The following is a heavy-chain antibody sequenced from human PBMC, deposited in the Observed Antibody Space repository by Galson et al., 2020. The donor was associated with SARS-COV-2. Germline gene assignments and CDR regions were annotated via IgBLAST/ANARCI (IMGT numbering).Heavy chain of an antibody. D-gene: IGHD4-17*01. CDR3: ARLHYGEYAPEAFDI. Sequence: SEILSLTCAVCGTTISSGSYSWNWIRQPPGKGLEWFGYISHSGGTYYNPSLKSRVTISGDRSKNQFSLRLSSVTAADTAVYYCARLHYGEYAPEAFDIWGPGTRVTVAS. J-gene: IGHJ3*02. CDR2: ISHSGGT. CDR1: GTTISSGSYS. V-gene: IGHV4-30-2*01.